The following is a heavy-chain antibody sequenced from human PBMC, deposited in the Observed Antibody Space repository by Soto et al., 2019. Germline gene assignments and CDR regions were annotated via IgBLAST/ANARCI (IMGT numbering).Heavy chain of an antibody. CDR3: ARDHQGVGAIYYYYYGMDV. CDR2: ISYDGSNK. CDR1: GFTFSSYA. D-gene: IGHD1-26*01. J-gene: IGHJ6*02. V-gene: IGHV3-30-3*01. Sequence: PGGSLRLSCAASGFTFSSYAMHWVRQAPGKGLEWVAVISYDGSNKYYADSVKGRFTISRDNSKNTLYLQMNSLRAEDTAVYYCARDHQGVGAIYYYYYGMDVWGQGTTVTVSS.